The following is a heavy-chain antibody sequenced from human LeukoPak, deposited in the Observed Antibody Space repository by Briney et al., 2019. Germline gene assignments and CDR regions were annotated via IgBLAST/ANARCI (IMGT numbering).Heavy chain of an antibody. Sequence: SETLSLTCTVSSISISGHYCSWIRQSPGKGLEWIGYIHSSGFTNYSPSLKSRVTISLDTSKNQFSLKLSSVTAADTAVYYCARSNDYDFSTFDPWGQGTLVTVSS. CDR1: SISISGHY. D-gene: IGHD3-3*01. CDR2: IHSSGFT. J-gene: IGHJ5*02. V-gene: IGHV4-59*11. CDR3: ARSNDYDFSTFDP.